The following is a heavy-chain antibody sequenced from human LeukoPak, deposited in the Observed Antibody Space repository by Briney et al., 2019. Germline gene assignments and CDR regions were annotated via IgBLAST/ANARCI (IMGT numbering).Heavy chain of an antibody. V-gene: IGHV3-21*04. D-gene: IGHD1-26*01. CDR1: GFTFSSYS. Sequence: GGSLRLSCAASGFTFSSYSMNWVRQAPGKGLEWVSSISSSSYIYYADSVKGRFTISRDNSKNTLYLQMNSLRAEDTAVYYCARGGSYLSAFDIWGQGTMVTVSS. CDR3: ARGGSYLSAFDI. J-gene: IGHJ3*02. CDR2: ISSSSYI.